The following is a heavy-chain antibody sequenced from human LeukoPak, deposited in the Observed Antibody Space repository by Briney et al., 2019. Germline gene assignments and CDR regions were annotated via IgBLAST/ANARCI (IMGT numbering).Heavy chain of an antibody. V-gene: IGHV3-15*01. CDR3: TEGGVTSAFDI. CDR2: IKSKTDGGTT. Sequence: PGGSLRLSCAASGFTFSNAWMSWVRQAPGKGLEWVGRIKSKTDGGTTDYAAPVKGRFTISRDDSKSIAYLQMNSLKTEDTAAYYCTEGGVTSAFDIWGQGTMVTVSS. D-gene: IGHD4-17*01. CDR1: GFTFSNAW. J-gene: IGHJ3*02.